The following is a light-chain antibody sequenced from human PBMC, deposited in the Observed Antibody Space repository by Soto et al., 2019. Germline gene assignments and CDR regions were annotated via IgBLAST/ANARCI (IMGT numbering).Light chain of an antibody. Sequence: DIVMTQSPLSLPVTPGEPASISCRSSQSLLHSNGYNYLDWYLQKPGQSPQLLIYLGSNRASGVPDRFSGSGLGTHFTLKISRVEAEDVGLYYCMQALQTPFTFGPGTKVDIK. V-gene: IGKV2-28*01. J-gene: IGKJ3*01. CDR2: LGS. CDR1: QSLLHSNGYNY. CDR3: MQALQTPFT.